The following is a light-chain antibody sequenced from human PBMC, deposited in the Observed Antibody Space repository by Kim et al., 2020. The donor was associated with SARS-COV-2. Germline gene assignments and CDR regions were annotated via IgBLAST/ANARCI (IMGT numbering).Light chain of an antibody. J-gene: IGKJ1*01. CDR1: QSVRSSY. Sequence: EIVLMQSPGTLSLSPGEGATLSCRASQSVRSSYLAWYQQKPGQAPRLLIHGASSRATGIPDRFSGSGSGTDFTLTINRLEPEDFAVYYCQQYCTSPRTFGQETKVDIK. V-gene: IGKV3-20*01. CDR2: GAS. CDR3: QQYCTSPRT.